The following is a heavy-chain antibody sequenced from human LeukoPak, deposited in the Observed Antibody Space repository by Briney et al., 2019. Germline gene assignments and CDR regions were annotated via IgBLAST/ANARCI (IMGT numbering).Heavy chain of an antibody. J-gene: IGHJ4*02. CDR1: GGTFSSYA. Sequence: SVKVSCEASGGTFSSYAISWVRQAPGQGLEWMGGIIPIFGTANYAQKFQGRVTITADESTSTAYMELSSLRSEDTAVYYCARARYYCTNGVCYTSSPYYFDYWGQGTLVTVSS. CDR2: IIPIFGTA. CDR3: ARARYYCTNGVCYTSSPYYFDY. V-gene: IGHV1-69*01. D-gene: IGHD2-8*01.